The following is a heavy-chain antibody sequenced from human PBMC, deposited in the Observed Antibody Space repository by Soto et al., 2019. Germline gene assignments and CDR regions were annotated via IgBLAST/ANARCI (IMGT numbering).Heavy chain of an antibody. CDR3: ARTYCTNGVCYLDAFDI. J-gene: IGHJ3*02. CDR1: GYTFTSYG. Sequence: ASVKVSCKASGYTFTSYGISWVRQAPGQGLEWMGWISAYNGNTNYAQKLQGRVTMTTDTSTNTAYMELRSLRSDDTAVYYCARTYCTNGVCYLDAFDIWGQGTMVTVSS. CDR2: ISAYNGNT. D-gene: IGHD2-8*01. V-gene: IGHV1-18*01.